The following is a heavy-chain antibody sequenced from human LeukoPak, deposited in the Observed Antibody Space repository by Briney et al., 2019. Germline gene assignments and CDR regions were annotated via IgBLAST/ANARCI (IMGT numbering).Heavy chain of an antibody. CDR2: IRYDGSNK. V-gene: IGHV3-30*02. CDR3: AEEKGLHPYYFDY. Sequence: GGSLRLSCAASGFTFSCYGMHWVRQAPGKGLEWVAFIRYDGSNKYYADSVKGRFTISRDNSKNTLYLQMDSLRAEDTAVYYCAEEKGLHPYYFDYWGQGTLVIVSS. CDR1: GFTFSCYG. J-gene: IGHJ4*02. D-gene: IGHD2-15*01.